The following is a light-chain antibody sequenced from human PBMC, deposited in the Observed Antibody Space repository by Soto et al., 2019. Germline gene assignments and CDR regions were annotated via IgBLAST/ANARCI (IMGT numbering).Light chain of an antibody. CDR1: SNDVGGYNY. J-gene: IGLJ1*01. CDR2: DVN. CDR3: CSYAPSGV. V-gene: IGLV2-11*01. Sequence: QSALTQPRSVSGSPGQSVTISCTGTSNDVGGYNYVSWYQQYPGKAPKLMIFDVNKRPSGVPDRFSGSKSGNTASLTISGLQADDEADYYCCSYAPSGVFGTWTKVTVL.